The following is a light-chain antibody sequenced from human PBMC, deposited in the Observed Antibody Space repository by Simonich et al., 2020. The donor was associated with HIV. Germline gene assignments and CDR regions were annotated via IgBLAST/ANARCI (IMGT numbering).Light chain of an antibody. V-gene: IGKV3-15*01. Sequence: EIVMTQSPATLSVSPGERATLSCRASQSVSSNLAWYQQKRGQAPRLLIYDASTRATGIPAKFSGSWSGTGFTLTISNMHPADIAVYFCQQYNNRPLTFGGGTKVEIK. J-gene: IGKJ4*01. CDR2: DAS. CDR3: QQYNNRPLT. CDR1: QSVSSN.